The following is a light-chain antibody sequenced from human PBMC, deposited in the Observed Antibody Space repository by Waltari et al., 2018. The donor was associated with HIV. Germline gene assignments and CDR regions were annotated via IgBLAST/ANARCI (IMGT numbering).Light chain of an antibody. J-gene: IGKJ5*01. CDR1: QGISNW. CDR2: KAS. CDR3: QQYNSYPIT. V-gene: IGKV1-5*03. Sequence: DIQMTQSPSSVSASVGDRLTISCRASQGISNWLAWYQQKLGEAPNLLIYKASSLQSGVPFRFSGSGSGTEFTLTISSLQPGDFATYYCQQYNSYPITFGQGTRLEIK.